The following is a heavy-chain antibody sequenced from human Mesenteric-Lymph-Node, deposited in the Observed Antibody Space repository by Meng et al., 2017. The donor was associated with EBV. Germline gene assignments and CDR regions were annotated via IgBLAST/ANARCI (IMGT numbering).Heavy chain of an antibody. V-gene: IGHV4-34*01. CDR2: INHSGTT. CDR1: GESFSGCY. J-gene: IGHJ4*02. CDR3: ARLGNGH. Sequence: VQEQQCGARMFRPSGTPSPNCAVDGESFSGCYWSWLRQPPGKGLEWIGEINHSGTTNYNPSLESRVTISVDTSKNQLSLKLTSLTAADTAVYYCARLGNGHWGQGTLVTVSS.